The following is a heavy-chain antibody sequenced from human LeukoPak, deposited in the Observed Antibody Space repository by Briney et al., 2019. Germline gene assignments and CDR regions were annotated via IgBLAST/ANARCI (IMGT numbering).Heavy chain of an antibody. V-gene: IGHV5-51*01. J-gene: IGHJ2*01. CDR2: IYPGDSDT. CDR1: GYSFTSYW. Sequence: GESLKISCKGSGYSFTSYWIGWVRQMPGKGLEWMGIIYPGDSDTRYSPSFQGQVTISADKSISTAYLQWSSLKASDTAMYYCARFPAVVVPAANKGYWYFDLWGRGTLVTVSS. CDR3: ARFPAVVVPAANKGYWYFDL. D-gene: IGHD2-2*01.